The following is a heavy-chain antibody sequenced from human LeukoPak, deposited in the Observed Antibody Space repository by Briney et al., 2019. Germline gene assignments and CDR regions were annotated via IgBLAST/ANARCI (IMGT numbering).Heavy chain of an antibody. V-gene: IGHV3-9*01. CDR3: AKGLRFLEWSYFDY. J-gene: IGHJ4*02. CDR2: ISWNSGSI. CDR1: GFTFDDYA. Sequence: GGSLRLSCAASGFTFDDYAMHWVRQAPGKGLEWASGISWNSGSIGYADSVKGRFTISRDNAKNSLYLQMNSLRAEDTALYYCAKGLRFLEWSYFDYWGQGTLVTVSS. D-gene: IGHD3-3*01.